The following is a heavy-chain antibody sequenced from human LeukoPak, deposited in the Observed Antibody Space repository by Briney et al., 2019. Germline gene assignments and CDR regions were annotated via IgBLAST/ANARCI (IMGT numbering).Heavy chain of an antibody. J-gene: IGHJ4*02. CDR2: IYPGDSDT. Sequence: GESLKISCKGSGYSFTSYWIGWVRQMPGKGLEWMGIIYPGDSDTRYSPSFQGQVTISADKSTSTAYLQWSSLKASDTAMYYCARLDCSGGSCYPFDYWGQGTLVTVSS. V-gene: IGHV5-51*01. CDR1: GYSFTSYW. CDR3: ARLDCSGGSCYPFDY. D-gene: IGHD2-15*01.